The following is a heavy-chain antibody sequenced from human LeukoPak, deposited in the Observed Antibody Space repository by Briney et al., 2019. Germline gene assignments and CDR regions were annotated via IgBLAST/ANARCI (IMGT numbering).Heavy chain of an antibody. Sequence: GASVNLSCKASVYSFTSHYMHCVRQAPGQGLEWMGLINPSGSSTLYAQKFRGRVTMTRDMSTTTDYMELSSLRSEDTAVYYCAGDNSVGDIAWWFDPWGQGTLVTVSS. CDR1: VYSFTSHY. D-gene: IGHD3-16*02. CDR3: AGDNSVGDIAWWFDP. V-gene: IGHV1-46*01. CDR2: INPSGSST. J-gene: IGHJ5*02.